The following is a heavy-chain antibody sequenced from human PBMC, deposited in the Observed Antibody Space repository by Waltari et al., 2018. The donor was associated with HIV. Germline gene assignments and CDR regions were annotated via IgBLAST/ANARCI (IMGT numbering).Heavy chain of an antibody. V-gene: IGHV2-70*01. Sequence: QVTLRESGPALVKPTQTLTLTCTFSGFSLSTSGMCVSWIRQPPGKALEWLALIDWDDDKYYSTSLKTRLTISKDTSKNQVVLTMTNMDPVDTATYYCARGGLPAANYYGMDVWGQGTTVTVSS. CDR3: ARGGLPAANYYGMDV. J-gene: IGHJ6*02. D-gene: IGHD2-2*01. CDR2: IDWDDDK. CDR1: GFSLSTSGMC.